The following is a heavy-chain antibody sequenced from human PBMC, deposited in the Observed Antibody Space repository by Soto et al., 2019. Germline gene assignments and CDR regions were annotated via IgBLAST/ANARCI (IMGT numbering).Heavy chain of an antibody. CDR3: ARAPNYGNNNWLDP. Sequence: ETLSLTCTVSGGSISSYYWSLIRQPPGKGLEWIGYIYYSGSTNYNPSLRSRVTISVDTSKNQFSLKLSSVTAADTAVYYCARAPNYGNNNWLDPWGQGTLVTVSS. J-gene: IGHJ5*02. CDR1: GGSISSYY. V-gene: IGHV4-59*01. CDR2: IYYSGST. D-gene: IGHD1-7*01.